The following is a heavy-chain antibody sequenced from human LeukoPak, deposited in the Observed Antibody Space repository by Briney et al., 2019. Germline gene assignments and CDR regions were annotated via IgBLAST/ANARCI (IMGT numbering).Heavy chain of an antibody. V-gene: IGHV3-74*01. J-gene: IGHJ6*03. CDR2: INSDGGST. D-gene: IGHD4-17*01. CDR1: GFTFSHYW. Sequence: PGGSLRLSCAASGFTFSHYWMHWVRHGPGKGLVLVSRINSDGGSTDYADSVKGRFTISRDNAENTLYLQMNSLRAEDTAVYYCARSGDLGYYYMDVWGKGTTVTVSS. CDR3: ARSGDLGYYYMDV.